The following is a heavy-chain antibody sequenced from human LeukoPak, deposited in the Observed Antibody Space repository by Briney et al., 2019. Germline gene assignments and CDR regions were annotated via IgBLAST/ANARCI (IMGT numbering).Heavy chain of an antibody. J-gene: IGHJ5*02. D-gene: IGHD5-18*01. CDR1: GCSISSYY. Sequence: SETLSLTFQVPGCSISSYYWSWTRQPPGKGLDWIGSFYYSGSTNYNPSLKSRVTISLDTSTNQFSLYLCTVTAASTPLCYSPGGYSSGWSDWFDPWGQGTLVTVSS. V-gene: IGHV4-59*01. CDR2: FYYSGST. CDR3: PGGYSSGWSDWFDP.